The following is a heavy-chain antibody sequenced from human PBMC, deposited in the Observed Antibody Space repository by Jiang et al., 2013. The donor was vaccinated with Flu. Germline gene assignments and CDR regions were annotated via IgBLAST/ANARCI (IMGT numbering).Heavy chain of an antibody. J-gene: IGHJ4*02. CDR2: IYSSGST. V-gene: IGHV4-4*08. D-gene: IGHD3-10*01. Sequence: GPGLVKPSETLSLTCTVSGGSISSYYWSWIRQPPGKGLEWIGYIYSSGSTTYNSSLKSRVTISLDSSKNQFSLKLTSVTAADTAVYFCATGSPVDLVRGPYPADLSTFHYWGQGTLVTVSS. CDR1: GGSISSYY. CDR3: ATGSPVDLVRGPYPADLSTFHY.